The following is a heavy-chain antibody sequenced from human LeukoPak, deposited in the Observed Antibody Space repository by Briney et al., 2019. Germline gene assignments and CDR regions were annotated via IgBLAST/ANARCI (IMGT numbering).Heavy chain of an antibody. D-gene: IGHD1-26*01. CDR3: ARGGGGSYYHLLDY. V-gene: IGHV4-59*01. CDR2: IYYSGST. Sequence: SETLSLTCTVSGGSISSYYWSWIRQPPGKGLEWIGYIYYSGSTNYNPSLKSRVTISVDTSKNQFSLKLNSVTAADTAVYYCARGGGGSYYHLLDYWGQGTLVTVSS. J-gene: IGHJ4*02. CDR1: GGSISSYY.